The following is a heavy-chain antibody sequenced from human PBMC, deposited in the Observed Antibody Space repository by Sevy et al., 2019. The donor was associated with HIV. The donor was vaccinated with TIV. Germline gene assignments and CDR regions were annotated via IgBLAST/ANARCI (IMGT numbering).Heavy chain of an antibody. Sequence: GGSLRLSCAAPGFTFGSYAMHWVRQAPGKGLEWLAFISYDGSRKYYADSVKGRFTISRDNSKNTLFMQVNSLRAEDTALYYCARERDRQALNVWGQGTMVTVSS. CDR2: ISYDGSRK. CDR3: ARERDRQALNV. J-gene: IGHJ3*01. V-gene: IGHV3-30-3*01. CDR1: GFTFGSYA.